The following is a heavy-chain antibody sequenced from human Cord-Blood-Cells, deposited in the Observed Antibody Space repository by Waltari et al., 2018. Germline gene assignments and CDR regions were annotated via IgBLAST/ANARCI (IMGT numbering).Heavy chain of an antibody. CDR1: GGTSSSYA. D-gene: IGHD5-12*01. J-gene: IGHJ4*02. V-gene: IGHV1-69*01. CDR3: AREIMREPTQYSGDDGGDY. Sequence: QVQLVQSGAEVKKPGASVKVSCKASGGTSSSYAISWVGQAPGTGREWMGGIIPIFGTANYAQKFQGRVKITADESTSTAYMELSSLRSEDTVVYYCAREIMREPTQYSGDDGGDYWGQGTLVTVSS. CDR2: IIPIFGTA.